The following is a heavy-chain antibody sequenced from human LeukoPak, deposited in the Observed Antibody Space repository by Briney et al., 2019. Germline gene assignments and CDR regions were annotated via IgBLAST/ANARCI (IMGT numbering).Heavy chain of an antibody. CDR3: ARAGGGSYYGGEYYFDY. D-gene: IGHD1-26*01. J-gene: IGHJ4*02. CDR1: GGSISSYY. V-gene: IGHV4-59*12. CDR2: IYHSGST. Sequence: SETLSLTCTVSGGSISSYYWSWIRQPPGKGMEWIGYIYHSGSTYYTPSLNSRVTISVDRSKSQFSLKLSSVTAADTAVYYCARAGGGSYYGGEYYFDYWGQGTLVTVSS.